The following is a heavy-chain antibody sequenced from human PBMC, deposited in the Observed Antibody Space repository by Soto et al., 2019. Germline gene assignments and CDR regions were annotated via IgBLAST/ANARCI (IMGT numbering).Heavy chain of an antibody. CDR1: GYTFTPYV. D-gene: IGHD3-3*01. J-gene: IGHJ6*01. V-gene: IGHV1-3*01. Sequence: QVQLVQSGAEVKKPGASVKVSCKASGYTFTPYVMYWVRQAPGQRLEWMGWLNAGNDNTEYSQKLQGRVTITRDTSASTVYMELSSLRSEDTAVYYCARVGQNYYGMDVW. CDR2: LNAGNDNT. CDR3: ARVGQNYYGMDV.